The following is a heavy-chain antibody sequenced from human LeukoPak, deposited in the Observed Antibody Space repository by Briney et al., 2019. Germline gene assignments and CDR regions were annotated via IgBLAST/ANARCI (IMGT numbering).Heavy chain of an antibody. V-gene: IGHV4-30-4*08. CDR3: ARVCNSTSCYRDAFDI. J-gene: IGHJ3*02. CDR1: GGSISSGDYY. D-gene: IGHD2-2*01. Sequence: SQTLSLTCTVSGGSISSGDYYWSWIRQPPGKGLEWIGYIYYSGSTYYNPSLKSRVTISVDTSKNQFSLKLSSVTAADTAVYYCARVCNSTSCYRDAFDIWGQGTMVTVSS. CDR2: IYYSGST.